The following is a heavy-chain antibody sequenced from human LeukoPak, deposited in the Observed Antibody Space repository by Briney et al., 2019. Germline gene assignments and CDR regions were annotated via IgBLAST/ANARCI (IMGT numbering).Heavy chain of an antibody. V-gene: IGHV1-69*13. D-gene: IGHD6-6*01. CDR3: ARSSNIAARPGLVDY. J-gene: IGHJ4*02. CDR2: IIPIFDTA. CDR1: GGTFSSYA. Sequence: ASVKVSCKASGGTFSSYAISWVRQAPGQGLEWMGGIIPIFDTANYAQKFQGRVTITADESTSTAYMELSSLRSEDTAVYYCARSSNIAARPGLVDYWGQGTLVTVSS.